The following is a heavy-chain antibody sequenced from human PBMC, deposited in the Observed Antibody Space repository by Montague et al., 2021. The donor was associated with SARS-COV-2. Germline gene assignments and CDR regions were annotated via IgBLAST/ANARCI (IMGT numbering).Heavy chain of an antibody. CDR1: GFNFDDYA. CDR3: AKGSGTPGGGSYSPPMDV. CDR2: IGWKSGST. Sequence: SLRLSCAASGFNFDDYAMHWVRQAPGKGLEGVSGIGWKSGSTGYADSVKGRFTISRDNAKSSLDLQMNNLRGEDTALYYFAKGSGTPGGGSYSPPMDVWGQGTTVTVSS. V-gene: IGHV3-9*01. J-gene: IGHJ6*02. D-gene: IGHD3-10*01.